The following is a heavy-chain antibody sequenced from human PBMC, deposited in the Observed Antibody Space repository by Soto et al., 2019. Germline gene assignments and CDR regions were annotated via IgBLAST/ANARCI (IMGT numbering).Heavy chain of an antibody. D-gene: IGHD2-15*01. V-gene: IGHV1-18*01. CDR2: ISPYNGYT. J-gene: IGHJ4*02. CDR3: ARDQSYSVDF. Sequence: ASVKVSCKTSGYSFTTYGIAWVRQAPGQGLQWMGWISPYNGYTKYSESLQGRVTMTTDTATTTVYMELRSLTSDDTAVFYCARDQSYSVDFWGQGTLVTVSS. CDR1: GYSFTTYG.